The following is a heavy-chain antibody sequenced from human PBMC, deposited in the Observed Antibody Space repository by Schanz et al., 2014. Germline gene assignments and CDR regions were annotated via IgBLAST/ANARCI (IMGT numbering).Heavy chain of an antibody. V-gene: IGHV1-69*04. CDR1: GYTFTSYG. J-gene: IGHJ4*02. CDR3: ARGYGDSPTDF. CDR2: IIPSLGLA. Sequence: QVQLVQSGPEVKKPGSPVKVSCKASGYTFTSYGISWVRQAPGQGLEWMGRIIPSLGLANYAQKFQGRVTITADRSTSTAYMELSSLRSEDTAVYYCARGYGDSPTDFWGQGTLVTVSS. D-gene: IGHD4-17*01.